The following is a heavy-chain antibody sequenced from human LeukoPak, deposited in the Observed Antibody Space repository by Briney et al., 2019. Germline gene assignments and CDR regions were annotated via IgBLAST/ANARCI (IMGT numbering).Heavy chain of an antibody. Sequence: GGSLRLSCAASGFTFSSYSMNWVRQAPGKGLEWVSGISSSGGGTYYADSVKGRFTISRDNSKNTLYLHMNSLRAEDTAVYYCAKDSVLSGATRLNYFDYWGQGTLVTVSS. J-gene: IGHJ4*02. V-gene: IGHV3-23*01. CDR3: AKDSVLSGATRLNYFDY. CDR2: ISSSGGGT. D-gene: IGHD1-26*01. CDR1: GFTFSSYS.